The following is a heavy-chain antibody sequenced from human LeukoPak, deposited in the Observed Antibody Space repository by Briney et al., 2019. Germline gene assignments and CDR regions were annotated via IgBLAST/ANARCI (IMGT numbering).Heavy chain of an antibody. Sequence: GGSLRLSCAASGFTFSSYGMHWVRQAPGKGLEWVTVISYDGSNKYYADSVKGRFTISRDNSKNTLYLQMNSLRAEDTAVYYCARAVGQVGDYWGQGTLVTVSS. D-gene: IGHD1-26*01. V-gene: IGHV3-30*19. J-gene: IGHJ4*02. CDR1: GFTFSSYG. CDR3: ARAVGQVGDY. CDR2: ISYDGSNK.